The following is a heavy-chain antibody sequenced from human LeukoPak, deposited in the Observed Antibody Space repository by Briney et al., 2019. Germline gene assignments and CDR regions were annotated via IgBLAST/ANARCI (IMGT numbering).Heavy chain of an antibody. D-gene: IGHD7-27*01. J-gene: IGHJ6*03. CDR3: ARAEKPNWGNYYYYCMDV. V-gene: IGHV1-18*01. Sequence: ASVKVSCKASSYTFTSYGISWVRQAPGQGLEWMGWISGYNGNTHYAQKFQGRVTMTTDTSTTTAYMELRGLRSDDTAVYYCARAEKPNWGNYYYYCMDVWGKGTTVTVSS. CDR1: SYTFTSYG. CDR2: ISGYNGNT.